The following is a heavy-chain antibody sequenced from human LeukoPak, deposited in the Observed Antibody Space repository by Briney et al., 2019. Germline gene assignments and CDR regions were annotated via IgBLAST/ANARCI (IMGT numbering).Heavy chain of an antibody. D-gene: IGHD6-19*01. Sequence: GGSLRLSCAASGFTFSSYAMSWARQAPGKGLEWVSAISGSGGSTYYADSVKGRFTISRAKNTLYLQMNSLRAEDTAVYHCAKDGIAVAGPYYFDYWGQGTLVTVSS. CDR3: AKDGIAVAGPYYFDY. J-gene: IGHJ4*02. V-gene: IGHV3-23*01. CDR2: ISGSGGST. CDR1: GFTFSSYA.